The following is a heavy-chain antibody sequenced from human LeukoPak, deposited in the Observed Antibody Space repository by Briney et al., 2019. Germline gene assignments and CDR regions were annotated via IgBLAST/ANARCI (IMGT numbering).Heavy chain of an antibody. Sequence: SETLSLTCTVSGGSISSSSYYWGWIRQPLGKGLEWIGSIYYSGSTYYNPSLKSRVTISVDTSKNQFSLKLSSVTAADTAVYYCARDLGWDIPLYNWFDPWGQGTLVTVSS. J-gene: IGHJ5*02. CDR1: GGSISSSSYY. CDR2: IYYSGST. D-gene: IGHD1-26*01. CDR3: ARDLGWDIPLYNWFDP. V-gene: IGHV4-39*07.